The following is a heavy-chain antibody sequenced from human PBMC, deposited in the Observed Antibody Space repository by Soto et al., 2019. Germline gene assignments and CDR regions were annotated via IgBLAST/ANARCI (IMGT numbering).Heavy chain of an antibody. V-gene: IGHV3-30-3*01. J-gene: IGHJ4*02. D-gene: IGHD3-10*01. CDR1: GFTFSSYA. CDR3: ARERSFGTSRRGYFDY. Sequence: QVQLVESGGGVVQPGRSLRLSCAASGFTFSSYAMHWVRQAPGKGLEWVAVISYDGSNKYYADSVKGRFTISRDNSKNTRYLQMNSLRAEDTAVYYCARERSFGTSRRGYFDYWGQGTLVTVSS. CDR2: ISYDGSNK.